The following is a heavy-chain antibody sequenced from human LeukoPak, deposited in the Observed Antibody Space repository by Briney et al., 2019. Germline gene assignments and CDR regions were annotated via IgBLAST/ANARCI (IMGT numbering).Heavy chain of an antibody. CDR1: GGSFSNYY. V-gene: IGHV4-34*01. Sequence: SETLSLTCAVYGGSFSNYYWSWIRQPPGKGLEWIGEINHSGSTNYNPSLKSRVTISVDTSKNQFSLKLSSVTAADTAVYYCARRSWRRRAFDYWGQGTLVTVSS. J-gene: IGHJ4*02. CDR2: INHSGST. CDR3: ARRSWRRRAFDY.